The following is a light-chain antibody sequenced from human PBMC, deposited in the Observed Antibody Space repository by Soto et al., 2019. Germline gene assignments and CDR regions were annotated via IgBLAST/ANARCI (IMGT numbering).Light chain of an antibody. Sequence: ETVMTQSPDTLSVSPGERATLSCRASQSVSSNLAWYQQKPGQAPRLLIYGASTRATGIPARFSGSGSGTEFTLTISSLQSEDFAVYYCQQYNNWPPSITFGQGTRLEIK. CDR3: QQYNNWPPSIT. V-gene: IGKV3-15*01. CDR2: GAS. J-gene: IGKJ5*01. CDR1: QSVSSN.